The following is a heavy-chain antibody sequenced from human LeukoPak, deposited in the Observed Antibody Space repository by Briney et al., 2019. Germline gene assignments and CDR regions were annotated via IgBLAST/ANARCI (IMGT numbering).Heavy chain of an antibody. CDR3: AKDQATEAKAAIGAGMDV. CDR1: GFTFSSYA. V-gene: IGHV3-23*01. CDR2: ITGNGGTK. J-gene: IGHJ6*02. D-gene: IGHD1-1*01. Sequence: PGGSLRLSCAASGFTFSSYAMSWVRQAPGMGLEWVSTITGNGGTKFYADSVKGRFTTSRDNSKNTLNLQTNSLRAEDTAVYYCAKDQATEAKAAIGAGMDVWGQGTTVTVSS.